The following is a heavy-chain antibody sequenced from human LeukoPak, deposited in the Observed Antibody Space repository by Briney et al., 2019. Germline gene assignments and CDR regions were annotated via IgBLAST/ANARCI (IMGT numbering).Heavy chain of an antibody. D-gene: IGHD2-2*03. Sequence: SETLSLTCTVSGGSISSSSYYWGWIRQPPGQGLEWIGSIYYSGSTYYNPSLKSRVTISVDTSKNQFSLKLSSVTAADTAVYYCARQGNGYCTSTNCLFSFDFWGQGALVTVSS. CDR2: IYYSGST. V-gene: IGHV4-39*01. CDR3: ARQGNGYCTSTNCLFSFDF. CDR1: GGSISSSSYY. J-gene: IGHJ4*02.